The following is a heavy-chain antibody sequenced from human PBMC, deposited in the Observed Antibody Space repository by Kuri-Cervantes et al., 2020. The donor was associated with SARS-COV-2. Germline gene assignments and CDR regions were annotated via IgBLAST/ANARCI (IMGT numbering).Heavy chain of an antibody. J-gene: IGHJ4*02. CDR3: ARVGDFWSGHRDNDY. CDR1: GYTLTELS. Sequence: ASVKVSCKVSGYTLTELSMHWVRQAPGKGLEWMGWISAYNGNTNYAQKLQGRVTMTTDTSTSTAYMELRSLRSDDTAVYYCARVGDFWSGHRDNDYWGQGTLVTVSS. D-gene: IGHD3-3*01. CDR2: ISAYNGNT. V-gene: IGHV1-18*01.